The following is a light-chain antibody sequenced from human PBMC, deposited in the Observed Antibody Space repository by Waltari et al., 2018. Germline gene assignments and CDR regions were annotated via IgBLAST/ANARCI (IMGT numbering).Light chain of an antibody. Sequence: DIQMTHSPSSLSASVGDRVTINCQASQDISNYLNWYQQKPGKDPKLLIHAAYNLETGVPSRFSGSESVTDFTFTISSLQPEDIETYYCQQYDNLPLTFGGGTKVEIK. J-gene: IGKJ4*01. CDR2: AAY. V-gene: IGKV1-33*01. CDR1: QDISNY. CDR3: QQYDNLPLT.